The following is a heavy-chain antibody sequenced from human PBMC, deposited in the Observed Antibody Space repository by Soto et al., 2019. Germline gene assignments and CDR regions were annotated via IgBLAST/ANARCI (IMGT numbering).Heavy chain of an antibody. D-gene: IGHD3-16*01. Sequence: QVQLQQWGAGLLKPSETLSLTCAVYGGSFSGYYWSWSRQPPGKGLEWIGEINHSGSTNYNPSLKSRVTISVDTSKNQFSLKLSSVTAADTAVYYCARDYVGKASFDYWGQGTLVTVSS. J-gene: IGHJ4*02. CDR3: ARDYVGKASFDY. CDR1: GGSFSGYY. V-gene: IGHV4-34*01. CDR2: INHSGST.